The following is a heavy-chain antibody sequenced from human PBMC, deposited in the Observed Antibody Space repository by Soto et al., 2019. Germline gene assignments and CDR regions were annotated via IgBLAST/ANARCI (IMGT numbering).Heavy chain of an antibody. Sequence: GASVKVSCKASGGTFSSYAISWVRQAPGQGLEWMGGIIPIFGTANYAQKFQGRVTITADESTSTAYMELSSLRSEDTAVYYCARSGGRYYDSSGYLDYWGQGTLVTVS. J-gene: IGHJ4*02. V-gene: IGHV1-69*13. CDR2: IIPIFGTA. D-gene: IGHD3-22*01. CDR3: ARSGGRYYDSSGYLDY. CDR1: GGTFSSYA.